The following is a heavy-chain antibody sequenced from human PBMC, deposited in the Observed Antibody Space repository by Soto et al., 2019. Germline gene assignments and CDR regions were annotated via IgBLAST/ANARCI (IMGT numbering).Heavy chain of an antibody. J-gene: IGHJ6*03. V-gene: IGHV1-8*01. CDR3: ARGRDIVVVPAHRGYYYMDV. CDR1: GYTFTSYD. CDR2: MNPNSGNT. Sequence: ASVKVSCKASGYTFTSYDINWVRQATGQGLEWTGWMNPNSGNTGYAQKFQGRVTMTRNTSISTAYMELSSLRSEDTAVYYCARGRDIVVVPAHRGYYYMDVWGKGTTVTVSS. D-gene: IGHD2-2*01.